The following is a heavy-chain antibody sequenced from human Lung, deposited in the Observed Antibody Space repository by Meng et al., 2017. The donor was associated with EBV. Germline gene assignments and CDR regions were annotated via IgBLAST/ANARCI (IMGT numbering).Heavy chain of an antibody. D-gene: IGHD1-26*01. CDR2: INEDGSIV. V-gene: IGHV3-74*01. Sequence: ESGGDLVQPGGSLRLSCVGSGISAYWVHWVRQVPGKGLVWVSRINEDGSIVNYADSVKGRFTIFRDNAKNTVSLQMNSLRVEDTALYYCAKDCFGARDYWGQGTLVTVSS. CDR1: GISAYW. CDR3: AKDCFGARDY. J-gene: IGHJ4*02.